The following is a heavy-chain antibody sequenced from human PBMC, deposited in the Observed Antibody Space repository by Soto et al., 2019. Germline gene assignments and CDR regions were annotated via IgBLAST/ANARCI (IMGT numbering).Heavy chain of an antibody. V-gene: IGHV3-23*01. CDR1: GFTFSNYV. Sequence: GGSLRLSCAASGFTFSNYVMSWVRQAPGKGLEWVSSINSGANTYYADSVKGRFTISRDNSKNTLYLQMNSLRAEDTAVYYCAKEGYGAGSYYGMDVWGQGTTVTVSS. J-gene: IGHJ6*02. CDR3: AKEGYGAGSYYGMDV. D-gene: IGHD3-10*01. CDR2: INSGANT.